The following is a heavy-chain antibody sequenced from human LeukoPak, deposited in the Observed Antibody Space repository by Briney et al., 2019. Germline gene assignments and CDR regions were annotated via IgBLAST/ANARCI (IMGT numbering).Heavy chain of an antibody. D-gene: IGHD6-6*01. J-gene: IGHJ3*02. V-gene: IGHV3-21*01. Sequence: GGSLRLSCAASGFTFSSYSMNWVRQAPGKGLEWVSSISSSSSYIYYADSVKGRFTISRDNATNSLYLQMNSLRAEDTAVYYCARDLSYSSSSKVDIWGQGTMVTVSS. CDR3: ARDLSYSSSSKVDI. CDR2: ISSSSSYI. CDR1: GFTFSSYS.